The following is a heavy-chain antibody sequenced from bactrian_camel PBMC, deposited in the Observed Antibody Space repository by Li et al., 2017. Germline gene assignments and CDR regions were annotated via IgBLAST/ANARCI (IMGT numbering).Heavy chain of an antibody. CDR2: IYRGGSMT. CDR3: AAFDRVAPGALNCGFALRRDVYDF. D-gene: IGHD7*01. Sequence: VQLVESGGGSVQAGGSLRLSCATSGFTFSLWSIAWFRQAPGKEREGVAAIYRGGSMTHIADSVKGRFNISEDPAKNTVYLQMNNLKPDDTGMYYCAAFDRVAPGALNCGFALRRDVYDFWGQGTQVTVSS. V-gene: IGHV3S40*01. J-gene: IGHJ4*01. CDR1: GFTFSLWS.